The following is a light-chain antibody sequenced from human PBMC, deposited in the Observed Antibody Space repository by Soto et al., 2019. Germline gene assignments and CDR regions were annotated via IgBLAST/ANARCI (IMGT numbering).Light chain of an antibody. V-gene: IGKV1-39*01. CDR1: QTINNY. Sequence: DIQMTQSPSSLSASVGDRAVITCRASQTINNYLNWYQQKTGEAPKLLIYAASILQSGVPSRFSGSESGTDFTLAINSLQPEDFATYFCQQSYSFPYTFGQGTNLVIK. CDR3: QQSYSFPYT. J-gene: IGKJ2*01. CDR2: AAS.